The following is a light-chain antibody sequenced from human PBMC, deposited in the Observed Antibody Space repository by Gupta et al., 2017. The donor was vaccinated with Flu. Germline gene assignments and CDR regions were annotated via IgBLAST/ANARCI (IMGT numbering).Light chain of an antibody. V-gene: IGKV3-11*01. J-gene: IGKJ3*01. CDR2: GAS. Sequence: GERATRSCRASQIVSTSLAWYQQKPGQAPRLLIYGASNRATGLPARFSGSGSGTDFTLTISTLEPEDFAVYYCQQRSDWPISFGPGTKVDIK. CDR1: QIVSTS. CDR3: QQRSDWPIS.